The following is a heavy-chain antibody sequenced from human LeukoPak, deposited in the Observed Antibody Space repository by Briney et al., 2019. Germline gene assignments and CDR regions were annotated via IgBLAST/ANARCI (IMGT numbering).Heavy chain of an antibody. D-gene: IGHD3-10*01. CDR3: ARDWYGSGSYYRGLWFDP. CDR1: GFTFSSYG. CDR2: ISSSSSYI. J-gene: IGHJ5*02. Sequence: GGSLRLSCAASGFTFSSYGMNWVRQAPGKGLEWVSSISSSSSYIYYADSVKGRFTISRDNAKNSLYLQMNSLRAEDTAVYYCARDWYGSGSYYRGLWFDPWGQGTLVTVSS. V-gene: IGHV3-21*01.